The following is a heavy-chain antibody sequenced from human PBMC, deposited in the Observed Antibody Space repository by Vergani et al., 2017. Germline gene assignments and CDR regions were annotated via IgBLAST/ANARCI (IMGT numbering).Heavy chain of an antibody. CDR1: GASISSYF. J-gene: IGHJ5*02. Sequence: VQLQESGPGLLKPSETLSLTCSVSGASISSYFWSWIRQPAGKGLEWLGRVHTDGTAYYNPSLTTRVRLSADLSQSQFSLKMTSLTAADTAVYFCARDQWDDDGPRGWFAPWGQGILVTVSS. CDR2: VHTDGTA. CDR3: ARDQWDDDGPRGWFAP. V-gene: IGHV4-4*07. D-gene: IGHD5-24*01.